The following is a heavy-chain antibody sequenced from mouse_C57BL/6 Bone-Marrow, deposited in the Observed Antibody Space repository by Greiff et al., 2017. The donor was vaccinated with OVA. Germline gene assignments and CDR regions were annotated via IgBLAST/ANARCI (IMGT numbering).Heavy chain of an antibody. J-gene: IGHJ2*01. CDR2: IDPSDSYT. V-gene: IGHV1-69*01. CDR3: ARSYGSSNLYYFDY. Sequence: VKLQQPGAELVMPGASVKLSCKASGYTLTSYWMHWVKQRPGQGLEWIGEIDPSDSYTNYNQKFKGKSTLTVDKSSSTAYMQLSSLTSEDSAVYYCARSYGSSNLYYFDYWGQGTTLTVSS. D-gene: IGHD1-1*01. CDR1: GYTLTSYW.